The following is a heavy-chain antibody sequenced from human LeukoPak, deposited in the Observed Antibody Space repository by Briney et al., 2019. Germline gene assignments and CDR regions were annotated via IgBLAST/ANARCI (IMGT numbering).Heavy chain of an antibody. J-gene: IGHJ5*02. CDR3: ARDWGYCSGGSCWEGFDP. CDR1: GFTFSSYA. Sequence: GGSLRLSCAASGFTFSSYAMSWVRHAPGKGLEWVSAISGSGGSTYYADSVKGRFTISRDNSKNTLYLQMNSLRAEDTAVYYCARDWGYCSGGSCWEGFDPWGQGTLVTVSS. D-gene: IGHD2-15*01. CDR2: ISGSGGST. V-gene: IGHV3-23*01.